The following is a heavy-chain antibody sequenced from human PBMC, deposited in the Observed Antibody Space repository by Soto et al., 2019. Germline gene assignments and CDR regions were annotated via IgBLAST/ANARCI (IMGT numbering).Heavy chain of an antibody. CDR2: ISRNSGSI. V-gene: IGHV3-9*01. CDR1: GFTFDDYA. Sequence: GGSLRLSCAASGFTFDDYAMHWVRQAPGKGLEWVSGISRNSGSIGYADSVKGRFTISRDNAKNSLYLQMNSLRAEDTALYYCAKESPQYYYGSGSFPLGYWGQGTLVTVSS. J-gene: IGHJ4*02. CDR3: AKESPQYYYGSGSFPLGY. D-gene: IGHD3-10*01.